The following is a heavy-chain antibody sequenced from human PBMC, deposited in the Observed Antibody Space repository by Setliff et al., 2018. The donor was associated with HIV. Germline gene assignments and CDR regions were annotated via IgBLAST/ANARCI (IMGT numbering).Heavy chain of an antibody. CDR3: ARAKATRQARPTNCFDP. V-gene: IGHV1-69*13. Sequence: SVKVSCKASGGNFRFYAFSWVRQAPGQGLEWMGGIIPMFVTANYAQKFQDRVTITADESTSTAYMELSSLRFEDTAVYYCARAKATRQARPTNCFDPWGQGTLVTSPQ. CDR2: IIPMFVTA. CDR1: GGNFRFYA. D-gene: IGHD1-1*01. J-gene: IGHJ5*02.